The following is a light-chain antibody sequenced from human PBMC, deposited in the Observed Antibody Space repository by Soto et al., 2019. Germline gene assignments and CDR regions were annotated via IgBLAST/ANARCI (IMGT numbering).Light chain of an antibody. Sequence: QSALTQPASVSGSPGQSITISCTGTSSDVGSYNLVSWYQQHPGKAPKLIIYEGSNRPSGVSNRFSGSKSGNTASLTVSGLQAEDEADYYCSSYAGSNMVVFGGGTKLTVL. J-gene: IGLJ2*01. CDR1: SSDVGSYNL. CDR3: SSYAGSNMVV. V-gene: IGLV2-14*02. CDR2: EGS.